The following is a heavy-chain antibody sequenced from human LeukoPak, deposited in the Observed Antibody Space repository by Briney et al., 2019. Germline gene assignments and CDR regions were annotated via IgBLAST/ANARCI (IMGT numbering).Heavy chain of an antibody. D-gene: IGHD3/OR15-3a*01. J-gene: IGHJ5*02. CDR3: ARHGLIGLWFDP. Sequence: PSETLSLTCAVYGGSFSGYYWSWIRQPPGKGLEWIGEINHSGSTNYNPSLKSRVTISVDTSKNRFSLKLSSVTAADTAVYYCARHGLIGLWFDPWGQGTLVTVSS. CDR2: INHSGST. CDR1: GGSFSGYY. V-gene: IGHV4-34*01.